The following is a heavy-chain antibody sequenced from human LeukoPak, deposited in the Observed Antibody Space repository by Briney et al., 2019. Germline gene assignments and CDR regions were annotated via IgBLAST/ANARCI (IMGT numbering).Heavy chain of an antibody. CDR2: INHSGST. CDR1: GGSFSGYY. V-gene: IGHV4-34*01. J-gene: IGHJ6*03. Sequence: SETLSLTCAVYGGSFSGYYWSWIRQPPGKGLEWIGEINHSGSTNYNPSLKSRVTISVDTSKNQFSLKPTSVTAADTAVYYCARQGQLWKYYFYYMDVWGKGTTVTVSS. D-gene: IGHD5-18*01. CDR3: ARQGQLWKYYFYYMDV.